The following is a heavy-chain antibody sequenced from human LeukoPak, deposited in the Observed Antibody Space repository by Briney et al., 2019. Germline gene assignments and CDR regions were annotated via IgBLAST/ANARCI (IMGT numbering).Heavy chain of an antibody. J-gene: IGHJ5*02. CDR2: IYHSGST. Sequence: SQTLSPTCAVSGGSISSGGYSWSWIRQPPGKGLEWIGYIYHSGSTYYNPSLKSRVTISVDRSKNQFSLKLSSVTAADTAVYYCARGKDSRYDNWFDPWGQGTLVTVSS. CDR3: ARGKDSRYDNWFDP. V-gene: IGHV4-30-2*01. D-gene: IGHD2-2*01. CDR1: GGSISSGGYS.